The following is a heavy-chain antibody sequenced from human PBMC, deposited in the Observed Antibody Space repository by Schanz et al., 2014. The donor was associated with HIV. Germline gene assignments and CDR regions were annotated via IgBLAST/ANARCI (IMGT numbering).Heavy chain of an antibody. Sequence: QVQLVESGGGVVQPGRSLRLSCTASGFTFSSSGMHWVRQAPGKGLEWVAAMWYDESHKGYADSVKGRFTISRDNSKNTLYLQMNSLRAEDTAMYYCAKDLPQPWFTYWGQGTLVTVSS. J-gene: IGHJ4*02. D-gene: IGHD5-18*01. CDR2: MWYDESHK. CDR3: AKDLPQPWFTY. CDR1: GFTFSSSG. V-gene: IGHV3-33*06.